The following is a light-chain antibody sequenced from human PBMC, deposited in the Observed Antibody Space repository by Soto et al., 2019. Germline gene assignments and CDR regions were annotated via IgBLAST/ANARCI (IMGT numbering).Light chain of an antibody. CDR2: EVS. Sequence: QSVLTQPASVSGSPGQSITISCSGTSSDVGGYDHVSWYQHHPGEAPKLMIYEVSYRPSGVSTRFSGSKSGNTASLTISGLQAEDEADYYCSSYTSSSTGGLFGGGTQLPS. CDR1: SSDVGGYDH. V-gene: IGLV2-14*01. CDR3: SSYTSSSTGGL. J-gene: IGLJ2*01.